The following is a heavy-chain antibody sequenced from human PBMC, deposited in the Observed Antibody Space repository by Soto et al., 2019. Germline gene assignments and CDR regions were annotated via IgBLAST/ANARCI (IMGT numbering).Heavy chain of an antibody. CDR1: GGSISSSSYY. J-gene: IGHJ6*03. CDR2: IYYSGST. CDR3: ARHIRGYSPNRDPYYYYYMDV. Sequence: QLQLQESGPGLVKPSETLSLTCTVSGGSISSSSYYWGWIRQPPGKGLEWIGSIYYSGSTYYNPSLKSRVTISVDTSQNQFSLKLSSVTAADTAVYYCARHIRGYSPNRDPYYYYYMDVWGKGTTVTVSS. D-gene: IGHD5-18*01. V-gene: IGHV4-39*01.